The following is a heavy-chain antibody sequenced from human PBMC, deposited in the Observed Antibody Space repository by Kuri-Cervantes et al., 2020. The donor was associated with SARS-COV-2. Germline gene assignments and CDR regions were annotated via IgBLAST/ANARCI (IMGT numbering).Heavy chain of an antibody. D-gene: IGHD3-9*01. CDR3: ATEAHILTGYYYYYGMDV. V-gene: IGHV3-23*01. CDR1: GFTFSSYA. CDR2: ISGSGGST. J-gene: IGHJ6*02. Sequence: GESLKISCAASGFTFSSYAMSWVRQAPGKGLEWVSAISGSGGSTYYADSVKGRFTISRDNSKNTLYLQMNSLRAEDTAVYYCATEAHILTGYYYYYGMDVWGQGTMVTVSS.